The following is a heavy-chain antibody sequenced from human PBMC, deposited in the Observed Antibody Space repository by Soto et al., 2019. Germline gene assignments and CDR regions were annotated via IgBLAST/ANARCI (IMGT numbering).Heavy chain of an antibody. J-gene: IGHJ6*02. CDR3: DRDRYCSCGSCKYYYYGMDV. CDR2: IYYSGST. D-gene: IGHD2-15*01. Sequence: ASETLSLTCTVSGGSISSGDYYWSWIRQPPGKGLEWSGYIYYSGSTYYNPSLKSRVTISVDTSKNQFSLKLSSVTAADTAVYYCDRDRYCSCGSCKYYYYGMDVWGQGTTVTVSS. V-gene: IGHV4-30-4*01. CDR1: GGSISSGDYY.